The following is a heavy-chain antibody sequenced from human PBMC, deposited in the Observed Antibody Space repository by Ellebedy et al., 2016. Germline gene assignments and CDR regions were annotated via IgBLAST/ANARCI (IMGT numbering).Heavy chain of an antibody. J-gene: IGHJ3*02. CDR3: ARQPKAAATSLDI. Sequence: SETLSLTXAVSGDSITSSNWWSWVRQPPGKGLEWIGEVFRTGSTNYNPSLKSRVTMSVDKSKNQFSLKLDSVTAADTAVYYCARQPKAAATSLDIWGQGTMVTVSS. CDR1: GDSITSSNW. D-gene: IGHD6-13*01. CDR2: VFRTGST. V-gene: IGHV4-4*02.